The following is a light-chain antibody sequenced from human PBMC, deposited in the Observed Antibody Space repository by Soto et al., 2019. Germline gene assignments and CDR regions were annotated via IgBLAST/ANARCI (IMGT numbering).Light chain of an antibody. Sequence: SYELTQPLSVSVALGQTARITCGGNNIGSKNVHWHQQKPGQAPVLVIYRDSNRPSGIPGRFAGSNAGNTATLTISRAQAGDEADYYCQVWDSSTVVFGGGTKLTVL. CDR2: RDS. J-gene: IGLJ2*01. V-gene: IGLV3-9*01. CDR1: NIGSKN. CDR3: QVWDSSTVV.